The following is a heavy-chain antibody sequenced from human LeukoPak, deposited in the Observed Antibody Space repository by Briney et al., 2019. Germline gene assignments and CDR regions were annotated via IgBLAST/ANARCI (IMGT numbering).Heavy chain of an antibody. J-gene: IGHJ3*02. V-gene: IGHV3-23*01. CDR1: GFTFSSYA. Sequence: TGVSLRLSCAASGFTFSSYAMSWVRQARGKGLEWVSAISGSGGSTYYADSVKGRFTISRDNSKNTLYLQMNSLRAEDTAVYYCAKGAVLRYFDWLLIEEDAFDIWGQGTMVTVSS. CDR2: ISGSGGST. D-gene: IGHD3-9*01. CDR3: AKGAVLRYFDWLLIEEDAFDI.